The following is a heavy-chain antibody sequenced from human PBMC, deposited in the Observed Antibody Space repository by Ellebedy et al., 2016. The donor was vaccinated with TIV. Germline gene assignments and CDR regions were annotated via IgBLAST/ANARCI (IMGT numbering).Heavy chain of an antibody. CDR1: GFTFSSYG. V-gene: IGHV3-48*01. J-gene: IGHJ4*02. CDR3: ARGRVGATD. Sequence: GESLKISXAASGFTFSSYGMNWFRQAPGKGLEWVSYISSSSSIIYYADSVKGRFTISRDNAKDSLYLQMDSLRAEDTAVYYCARGRVGATDWGQGTLVTVSS. D-gene: IGHD1-26*01. CDR2: ISSSSSII.